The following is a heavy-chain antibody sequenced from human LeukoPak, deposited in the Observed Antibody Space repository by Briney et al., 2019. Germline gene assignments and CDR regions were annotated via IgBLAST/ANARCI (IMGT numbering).Heavy chain of an antibody. V-gene: IGHV3-7*01. Sequence: GGSLRLSCAASGFTFSNYWMNWVRQAPGKGLKWVANIKQDGGEKSYVDSVKGRFTISRDNSKNTLYLQMNSLRAEDTAVYYCAKGTGTGPDAFDIWGQGTMVTVSS. J-gene: IGHJ3*02. CDR2: IKQDGGEK. CDR1: GFTFSNYW. D-gene: IGHD1-1*01. CDR3: AKGTGTGPDAFDI.